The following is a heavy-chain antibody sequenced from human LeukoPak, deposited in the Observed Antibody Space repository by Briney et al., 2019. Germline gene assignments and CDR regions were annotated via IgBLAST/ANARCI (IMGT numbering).Heavy chain of an antibody. CDR2: IKQDGSEK. D-gene: IGHD3-10*01. CDR1: GFTFSSYW. Sequence: PGGSLRLSCAASGFTFSSYWMSWVRQAPGKGLEWVANIKQDGSEKYYVDSVKGRFTISRDNAKNSLYLQMNSLRAEDTAVYYCARDVRMDRGGDIDYWGQGTLVTVSS. CDR3: ARDVRMDRGGDIDY. V-gene: IGHV3-7*01. J-gene: IGHJ4*02.